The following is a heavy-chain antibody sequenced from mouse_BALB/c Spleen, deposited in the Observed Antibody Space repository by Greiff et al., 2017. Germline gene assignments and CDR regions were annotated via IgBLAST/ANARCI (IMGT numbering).Heavy chain of an antibody. CDR3: ARAGDGYYGAWFAY. D-gene: IGHD2-3*01. J-gene: IGHJ3*01. Sequence: VQVVESGPDLVAPSQSLSITCTVSGFSLTSYGVHWVRQPPGKGLEWLVVIWSDGSTTYNSALKSRLSISKDNSKSQVFLKMNSLQTDDTAMYYCARAGDGYYGAWFAYWGQGTLVTVSA. CDR2: IWSDGST. V-gene: IGHV2-6-2*01. CDR1: GFSLTSYG.